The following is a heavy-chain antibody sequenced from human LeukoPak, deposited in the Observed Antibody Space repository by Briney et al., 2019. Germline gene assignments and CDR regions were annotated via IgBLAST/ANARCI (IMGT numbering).Heavy chain of an antibody. D-gene: IGHD4-11*01. CDR3: ARGSTVYYYYCYMDV. V-gene: IGHV4-59*01. CDR2: IYYSGST. CDR1: GGSISSYY. Sequence: KPSETLSLTCTVSGGSISSYYWSWIRQPPGKGLEWIGYIYYSGSTNYNPSLKSRVTISVDTSKNQFSLKLSSVTAADTAVYYCARGSTVYYYYCYMDVWGKGTTVTVSS. J-gene: IGHJ6*03.